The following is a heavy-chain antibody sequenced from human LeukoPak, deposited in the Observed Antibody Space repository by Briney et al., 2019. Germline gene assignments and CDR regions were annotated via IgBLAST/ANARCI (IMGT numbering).Heavy chain of an antibody. CDR1: GFTFSSYW. Sequence: GGSLRLSCAASGFTFSSYWMSWVRQAPGKGLEWVANINQDGSEKYYVDSVKGRFTISRDNAKKSLYLQMNSLRGEDTAMYYCATDYSSSPFRVMDYYYMDVWGKGTTVTVSS. J-gene: IGHJ6*03. V-gene: IGHV3-7*01. CDR3: ATDYSSSPFRVMDYYYMDV. CDR2: INQDGSEK. D-gene: IGHD6-6*01.